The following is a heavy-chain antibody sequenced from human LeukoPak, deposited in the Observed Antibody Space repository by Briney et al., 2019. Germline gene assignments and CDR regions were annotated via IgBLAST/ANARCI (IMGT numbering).Heavy chain of an antibody. CDR3: ARGTGEGYSYGRYFFDY. V-gene: IGHV1-46*01. D-gene: IGHD5-18*01. J-gene: IGHJ4*02. Sequence: ASVKVSCKASGYTFTSYYMHWVRQAPGQGLEWMGIINPSGGSTSYAQKFQGRVTMTRDTSISTAYMELSRLTSDDTAVYYCARGTGEGYSYGRYFFDYWGQGTLVTVSS. CDR1: GYTFTSYY. CDR2: INPSGGST.